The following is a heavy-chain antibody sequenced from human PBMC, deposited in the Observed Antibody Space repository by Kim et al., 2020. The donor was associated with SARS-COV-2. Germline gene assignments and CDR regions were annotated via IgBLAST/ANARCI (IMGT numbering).Heavy chain of an antibody. CDR3: AGDRITIFGVVISGYGMDV. J-gene: IGHJ6*02. V-gene: IGHV3-11*01. D-gene: IGHD3-3*01. Sequence: GRITISQDNAKNSLYLQMNSLRAEDTAVYYCAGDRITIFGVVISGYGMDVWGQGTTVTVSS.